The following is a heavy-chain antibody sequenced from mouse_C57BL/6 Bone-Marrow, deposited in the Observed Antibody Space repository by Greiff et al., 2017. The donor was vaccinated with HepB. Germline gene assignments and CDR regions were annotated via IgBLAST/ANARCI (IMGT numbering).Heavy chain of an antibody. V-gene: IGHV5-4*01. Sequence: DVMLVESGGGLVKPGGSLKLSCAASGFTFSSYAMSWVRQTPEKRLEWVATISDGGSYTYYPDNVKGRFTISRDNAKNNLYLQMSHLKSEDTAMYYCARENWDKFLYAMDYWGQGTSVTVSS. CDR3: ARENWDKFLYAMDY. D-gene: IGHD4-1*01. CDR1: GFTFSSYA. CDR2: ISDGGSYT. J-gene: IGHJ4*01.